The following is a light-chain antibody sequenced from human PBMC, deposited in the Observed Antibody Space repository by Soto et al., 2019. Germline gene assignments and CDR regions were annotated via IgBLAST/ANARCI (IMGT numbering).Light chain of an antibody. Sequence: EIVLTQSPGTLSLSPGERATLSCRASQSVSSSQLAWYQQKPGQAPRLLIFGASTRATGIPARFSGSGSGTEFTLTIRSLQSEDFAVYYCKQYNNWPRTFGQGTKVDI. V-gene: IGKV3-15*01. CDR1: QSVSSS. CDR3: KQYNNWPRT. J-gene: IGKJ1*01. CDR2: GAS.